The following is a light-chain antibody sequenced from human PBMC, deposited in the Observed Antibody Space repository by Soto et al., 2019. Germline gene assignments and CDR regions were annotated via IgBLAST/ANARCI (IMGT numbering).Light chain of an antibody. J-gene: IGLJ2*01. CDR1: SSDVGRYNY. V-gene: IGLV2-11*01. Sequence: QSALTQPRSVSGSPGQSVAISCAGTSSDVGRYNYVSWYQQYPGKAPKLIIYDVTKRPSGVPDRFSGSKSGNTASLTIFGLQAEDEADYYCCSFAGLFGGGTKLTVL. CDR3: CSFAGL. CDR2: DVT.